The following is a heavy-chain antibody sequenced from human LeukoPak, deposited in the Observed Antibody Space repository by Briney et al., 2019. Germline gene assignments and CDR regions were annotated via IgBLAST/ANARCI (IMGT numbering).Heavy chain of an antibody. D-gene: IGHD3-9*01. CDR1: RGSISSGGYY. CDR3: ARGHTIPTNYVDY. Sequence: SQTLSLTRPVSRGSISSGGYYWSWIRQHPGKGLEWIGYIYYSGSTYYNPSLKSRVTISVDTSKNQFSLKLSSVTAADTAVYYCARGHTIPTNYVDYWGQGTLVTVSS. V-gene: IGHV4-31*03. J-gene: IGHJ4*02. CDR2: IYYSGST.